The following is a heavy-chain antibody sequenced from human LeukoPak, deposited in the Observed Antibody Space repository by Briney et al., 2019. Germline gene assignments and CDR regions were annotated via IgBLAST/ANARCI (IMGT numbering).Heavy chain of an antibody. Sequence: GGSLRLSCAASGFTFSSYWMHWVRQVPGKGLVWVSRINSHGSSTSYADSVKGRFTISRDNAKNTLYLQMNSLRVEDTAVYYCARGPPDGSGSYYPGGDWGQGTLVTVSS. CDR2: INSHGSST. V-gene: IGHV3-74*01. CDR3: ARGPPDGSGSYYPGGD. D-gene: IGHD3-10*01. J-gene: IGHJ4*02. CDR1: GFTFSSYW.